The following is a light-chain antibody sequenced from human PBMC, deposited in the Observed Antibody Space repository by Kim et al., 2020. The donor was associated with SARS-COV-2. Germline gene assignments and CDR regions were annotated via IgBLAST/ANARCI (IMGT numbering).Light chain of an antibody. CDR3: SSYTDDNTVI. CDR1: SRAIGGYNY. Sequence: QSITNPCTGTSRAIGGYNYVSWYQQYPVKAPKLMIYEVTDRPSGVSNRFSGSKSANTASLTISGLRADDEATYYCSSYTDDNTVIFGGGTKVTVL. J-gene: IGLJ2*01. CDR2: EVT. V-gene: IGLV2-14*01.